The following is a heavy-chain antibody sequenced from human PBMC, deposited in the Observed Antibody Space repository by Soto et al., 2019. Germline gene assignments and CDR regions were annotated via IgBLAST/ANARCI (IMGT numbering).Heavy chain of an antibody. V-gene: IGHV3-23*01. CDR1: GFSFSTYS. CDR2: ITATGDRT. D-gene: IGHD3-22*01. Sequence: GGSLRLSCADSGFSFSTYSMSWVRQTAGKGLEWVSAITATGDRTYYADSVTGRFTISRDNSKKTHYLQMTSLRAEDTAIYYCATMNGYFEYWGQGTPVTVSS. CDR3: ATMNGYFEY. J-gene: IGHJ4*02.